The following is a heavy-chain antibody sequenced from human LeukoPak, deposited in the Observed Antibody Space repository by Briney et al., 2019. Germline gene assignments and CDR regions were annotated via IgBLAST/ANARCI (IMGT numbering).Heavy chain of an antibody. Sequence: GGSLRLSCAASGFTFSSYGMHWVRQAPGKGLEWVAVIWYDGSNKYYADSVKGRFTISRDNSKNTLYLQMNSLRAEDTAVYYCAIDYNLYYYGSGSYSDYWGQGTLVTVSS. CDR1: GFTFSSYG. D-gene: IGHD3-10*01. CDR2: IWYDGSNK. V-gene: IGHV3-33*08. J-gene: IGHJ4*02. CDR3: AIDYNLYYYGSGSYSDY.